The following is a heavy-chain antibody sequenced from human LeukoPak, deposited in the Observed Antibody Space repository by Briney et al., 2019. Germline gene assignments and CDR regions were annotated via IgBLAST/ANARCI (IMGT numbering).Heavy chain of an antibody. J-gene: IGHJ6*03. Sequence: GGSLRLSCAASGFTFSSYAMSWVRQAPGKGLEWVSAISGSGGSTYYADSVKGRFTLSRDNSKNTLYLQMNSLRAEDTAVYYCALGGRVVPAAYYMDVWGKGTTVTVSS. D-gene: IGHD2-2*01. CDR1: GFTFSSYA. CDR2: ISGSGGST. V-gene: IGHV3-23*01. CDR3: ALGGRVVPAAYYMDV.